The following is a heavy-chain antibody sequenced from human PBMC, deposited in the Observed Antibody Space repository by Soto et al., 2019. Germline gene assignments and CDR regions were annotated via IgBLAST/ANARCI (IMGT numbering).Heavy chain of an antibody. Sequence: QVQLVQSGAEVKKPGSSVKVSCKASGGTFSSYAISWVRQAPGQGLEWMGGISAYNGNTNYAQKLQGRVTMTTDTSTSTAYMELRSLRSDDTAVYYCARGCGSTSCYKLEDYWGQGTLVTVSS. J-gene: IGHJ4*02. V-gene: IGHV1-18*01. CDR2: ISAYNGNT. CDR3: ARGCGSTSCYKLEDY. D-gene: IGHD2-2*02. CDR1: GGTFSSYA.